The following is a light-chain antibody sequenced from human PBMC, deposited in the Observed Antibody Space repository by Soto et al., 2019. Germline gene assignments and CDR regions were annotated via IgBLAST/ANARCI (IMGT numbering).Light chain of an antibody. CDR2: DAS. CDR3: QQYNSFFSVT. Sequence: DIQMTQSPSTLSASVGDRVTITCRASETISSWLAWYQQKEGKAPKLLMYDASTLESGVPPRCSGSRSGTEFTLTISTLQPDDSGAYNCQQYNSFFSVTFGQGTRVEIK. V-gene: IGKV1-5*01. J-gene: IGKJ1*01. CDR1: ETISSW.